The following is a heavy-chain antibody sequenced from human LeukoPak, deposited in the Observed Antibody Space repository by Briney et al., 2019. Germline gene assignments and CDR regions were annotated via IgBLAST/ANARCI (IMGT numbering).Heavy chain of an antibody. D-gene: IGHD3-3*01. Sequence: SVKVSCKASGGTFSSYAISWVRQAPGQGLEWMGGIIPIFGTANYAQKFQGRVTITADESTSTAYMELSSLRSEDTAVYYCARRVDFWSGYIHPNPWYYYYGMDVWGQGTTVTVSS. J-gene: IGHJ6*02. CDR2: IIPIFGTA. V-gene: IGHV1-69*13. CDR1: GGTFSSYA. CDR3: ARRVDFWSGYIHPNPWYYYYGMDV.